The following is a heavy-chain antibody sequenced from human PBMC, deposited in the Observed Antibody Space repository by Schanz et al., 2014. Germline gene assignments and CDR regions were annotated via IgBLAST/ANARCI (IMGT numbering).Heavy chain of an antibody. CDR1: GFPFSMAW. CDR3: AKGQLLSYYFDY. J-gene: IGHJ4*02. V-gene: IGHV3-23*04. Sequence: EVQLVESGGGLVKPGGSLRLSCAASGFPFSMAWMTWVRQAPGKGLEWVSAISGSGGDTYYADSVKGRFTISRDNSKNTLYLQMNSLRAEDTAVYYCAKGQLLSYYFDYWGQGTLVTVSS. CDR2: ISGSGGDT. D-gene: IGHD2-21*01.